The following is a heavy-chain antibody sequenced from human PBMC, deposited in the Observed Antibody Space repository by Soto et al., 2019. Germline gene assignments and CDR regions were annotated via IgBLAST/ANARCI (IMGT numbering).Heavy chain of an antibody. CDR2: IKSKTDGGTT. Sequence: LRLSCAASGFTFSNAWMSWVRQAPGKGLEWVGRIKSKTDGGTTDYAAPVKGRFTISRDDSKNTLYLQMNSLKTEDTAVYYCTALLNDYYDSSGYYYASPFDYWSQGTLVTVSS. CDR1: GFTFSNAW. D-gene: IGHD3-22*01. CDR3: TALLNDYYDSSGYYYASPFDY. V-gene: IGHV3-15*01. J-gene: IGHJ4*02.